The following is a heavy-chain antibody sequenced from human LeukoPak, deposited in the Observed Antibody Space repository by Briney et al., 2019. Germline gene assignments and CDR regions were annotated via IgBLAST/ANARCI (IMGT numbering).Heavy chain of an antibody. CDR1: GGSISSSFYY. CDR3: ARYYDSSGMDNWFDP. V-gene: IGHV4-39*07. Sequence: NPSETLSLTCTVSGGSISSSFYYWGWIRQPPGKGLEWIGSIYYSGSTNYNPSLKSRVTISVDTSKNQFSLKLSSVTAADTAVYYCARYYDSSGMDNWFDPWGQGTLVTVSS. CDR2: IYYSGST. D-gene: IGHD3-22*01. J-gene: IGHJ5*02.